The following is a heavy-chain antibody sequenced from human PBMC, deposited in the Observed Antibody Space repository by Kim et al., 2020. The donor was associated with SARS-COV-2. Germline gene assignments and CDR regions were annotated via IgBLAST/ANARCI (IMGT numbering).Heavy chain of an antibody. J-gene: IGHJ1*01. CDR2: INHSGST. V-gene: IGHV4-34*01. CDR3: ARRRIPGEFQH. Sequence: SETLSLTCAVYGGSFSGYYWSWIRQPPGKGLEWIGEINHSGSTNYNPSLKSRVTISVDTSKNQFSLKLSSVTAADTAVYYCARRRIPGEFQHWGEGTLVTVSS. D-gene: IGHD3-16*01. CDR1: GGSFSGYY.